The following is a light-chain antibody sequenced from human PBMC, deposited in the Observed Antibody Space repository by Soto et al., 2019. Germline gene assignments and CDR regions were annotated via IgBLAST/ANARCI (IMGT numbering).Light chain of an antibody. J-gene: IGLJ2*01. CDR3: CSYAGTYTLV. V-gene: IGLV2-11*01. CDR2: DVS. CDR1: SSYVGGYNY. Sequence: QSALTQPRSVSGSPGQSVTISCTGTSSYVGGYNYVAWYQQHPGKAPKLMIYDVSKRPSGVPDRFSGSKSGNTASLTISGLQSEDEADYYCCSYAGTYTLVFGGGPKLTVL.